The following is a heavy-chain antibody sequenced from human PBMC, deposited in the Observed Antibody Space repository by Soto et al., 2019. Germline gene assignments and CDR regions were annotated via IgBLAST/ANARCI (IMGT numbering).Heavy chain of an antibody. CDR2: ISSSSSYI. V-gene: IGHV3-21*01. Sequence: EVQLVESGGGLVKPGGSLRLSCAVSGFTFSDTSMHWVRQAPGKGLEWVSSISSSSSYIYYADSVKGRFTISRDNAKNSLYLQMNSLRAEDTAVYYCARDKDFVVVPAAIGFWFDPWGQGTLVTVSS. J-gene: IGHJ5*02. CDR3: ARDKDFVVVPAAIGFWFDP. CDR1: GFTFSDTS. D-gene: IGHD2-2*01.